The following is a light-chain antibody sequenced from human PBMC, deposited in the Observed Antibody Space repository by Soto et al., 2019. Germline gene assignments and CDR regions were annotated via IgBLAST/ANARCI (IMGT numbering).Light chain of an antibody. J-gene: IGLJ1*01. V-gene: IGLV1-44*01. CDR3: AAWDDSLNGSYV. CDR1: SSNIGSNT. CDR2: SNN. Sequence: QSVLTQPPPASGTPGQRVTLSCSGSSSNIGSNTVNWYQQLPGTAPKLLIYSNNQRPSGVPDRFSGSKSGTSASLAISGLQSEDEADYYCAAWDDSLNGSYVFGTGTKVTVL.